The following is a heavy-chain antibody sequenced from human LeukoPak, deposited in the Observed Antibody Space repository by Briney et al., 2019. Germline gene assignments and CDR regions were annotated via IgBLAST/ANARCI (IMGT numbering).Heavy chain of an antibody. D-gene: IGHD3-16*01. CDR3: ARDQTRPHGGGFDY. CDR2: IYYSGST. V-gene: IGHV4-39*07. J-gene: IGHJ4*02. Sequence: KSSETLSLTCTVSGGSISSSSYYWGWIRQPPGKGLEWIGSIYYSGSTYYNPSLKSRVTISVDTSKNQFSLKLSSVTAADTAVYYCARDQTRPHGGGFDYWGQGTLVTVSS. CDR1: GGSISSSSYY.